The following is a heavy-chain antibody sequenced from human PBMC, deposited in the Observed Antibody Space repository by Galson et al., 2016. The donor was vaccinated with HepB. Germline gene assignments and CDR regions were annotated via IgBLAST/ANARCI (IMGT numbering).Heavy chain of an antibody. CDR3: ARGLGSGSYFDY. D-gene: IGHD3-10*01. CDR1: GGTFSSYA. V-gene: IGHV1-69*13. J-gene: IGHJ4*02. Sequence: SVKVSCKASGGTFSSYAISWVRQAPGQGLEWMGRIIPIFGTANYAQKFQGRVTITADESTSTAYRELSSLKSEDTAVYYCARGLGSGSYFDYWGQGTLVTVSS. CDR2: IIPIFGTA.